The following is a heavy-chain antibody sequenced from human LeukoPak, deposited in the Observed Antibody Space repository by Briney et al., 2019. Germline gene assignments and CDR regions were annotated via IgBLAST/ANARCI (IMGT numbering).Heavy chain of an antibody. D-gene: IGHD3-22*01. CDR1: GFTFSGYW. CDR2: IRHDGSDK. Sequence: GGSLRLSCAASGFTFSGYWMSWVRQAPGKGLEWVANIRHDGSDKYYVDSVKGRFTISRDNAKNSLSLQMNSLRVEDTAVYYCARGSGYDYYYGMDVWGQGTTVTVSS. V-gene: IGHV3-7*04. J-gene: IGHJ6*02. CDR3: ARGSGYDYYYGMDV.